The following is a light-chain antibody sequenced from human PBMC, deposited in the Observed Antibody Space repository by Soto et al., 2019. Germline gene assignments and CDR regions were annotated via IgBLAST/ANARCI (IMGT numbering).Light chain of an antibody. Sequence: DIQMTQSPPSVSASVGDRLTITCRASRSINSYLNWYQQKPGKAPNLLIFAASSLQTGVPSRFSGTGSGTDFTLTISSLQPEDFATYYCQQSYSAPITFGQGTRLEI. V-gene: IGKV1-39*01. CDR1: RSINSY. CDR2: AAS. CDR3: QQSYSAPIT. J-gene: IGKJ5*01.